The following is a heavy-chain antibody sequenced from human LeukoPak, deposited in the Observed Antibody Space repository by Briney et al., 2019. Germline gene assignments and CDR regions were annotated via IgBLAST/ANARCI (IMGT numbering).Heavy chain of an antibody. V-gene: IGHV4-4*07. J-gene: IGHJ4*02. CDR1: GGSISSYY. D-gene: IGHD2-15*01. CDR3: ARMGYCSGGSCYTPDY. Sequence: SETLSLTCTVSGGSISSYYWSWIRQPAGKGLEWIGRIYTSGSTNYNPSLKSRVAMSVDTSKNQFSLKLSSVTAADTAVYYCARMGYCSGGSCYTPDYWGQGTLVTVSS. CDR2: IYTSGST.